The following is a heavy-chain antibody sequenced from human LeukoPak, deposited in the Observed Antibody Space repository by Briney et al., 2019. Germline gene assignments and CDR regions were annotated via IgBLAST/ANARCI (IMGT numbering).Heavy chain of an antibody. CDR1: GSTFSSDA. CDR2: ISGSGGST. J-gene: IGHJ6*02. Sequence: GASLRLSCAASGSTFSSDAMSWVRQAPGKGLEWVSAISGSGGSTYYADSVKGRFTISRDNSKNTLYLQMNSLRAEDTAVYYCAKDRLHYDFWSGYYRHYYYGMDVWGQGTTVTVSS. CDR3: AKDRLHYDFWSGYYRHYYYGMDV. D-gene: IGHD3-3*01. V-gene: IGHV3-23*01.